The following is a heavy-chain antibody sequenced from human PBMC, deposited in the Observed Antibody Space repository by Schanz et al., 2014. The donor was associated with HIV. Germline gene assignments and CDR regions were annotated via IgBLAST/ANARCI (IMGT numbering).Heavy chain of an antibody. J-gene: IGHJ6*02. D-gene: IGHD3-22*01. Sequence: VHLVESGGGLIKPGRSLRLSCSASGFTFGEYAMSWFRQAPGKGPEWVAVISYDGRNKYFGHSVKGRFTISRDNSKNTLYLQVKSLRAEDTAVYYCAKDRNHYDSRYLGKGNYYYYYGMDVWGQGTTVTVSS. CDR1: GFTFGEYA. CDR3: AKDRNHYDSRYLGKGNYYYYYGMDV. V-gene: IGHV3-30*04. CDR2: ISYDGRNK.